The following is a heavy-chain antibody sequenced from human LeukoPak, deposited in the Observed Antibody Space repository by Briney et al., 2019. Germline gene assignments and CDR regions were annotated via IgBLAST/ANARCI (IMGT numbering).Heavy chain of an antibody. V-gene: IGHV3-9*01. CDR1: GFTFDDYA. CDR3: ARDHYHSSDY. CDR2: ISWNSGSI. J-gene: IGHJ4*02. Sequence: SLRLSCAASGFTFDDYAMHWVRQAPGKGLEWVSGISWNSGSIGYADSVKGRFTISRDNAKNSLYLQMNSLRAEDTAVYFCARDHYHSSDYWGQGTLVTVSS. D-gene: IGHD3-22*01.